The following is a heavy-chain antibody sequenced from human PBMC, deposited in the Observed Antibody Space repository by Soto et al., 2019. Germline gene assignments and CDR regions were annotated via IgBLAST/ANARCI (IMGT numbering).Heavy chain of an antibody. CDR3: ARDQLLWFGELFPGMDV. CDR1: GFTFSSYA. D-gene: IGHD3-10*01. J-gene: IGHJ6*02. Sequence: QVQLVESGGGVVQPGRSLRLSCAASGFTFSSYAMHWVRQAPGKGLEWVAVISYDGSNKYYADSVKGRFTISRDNSKNTVYLQMNSLRAEDTAVYYCARDQLLWFGELFPGMDVWGQGTTVTVSS. V-gene: IGHV3-30-3*01. CDR2: ISYDGSNK.